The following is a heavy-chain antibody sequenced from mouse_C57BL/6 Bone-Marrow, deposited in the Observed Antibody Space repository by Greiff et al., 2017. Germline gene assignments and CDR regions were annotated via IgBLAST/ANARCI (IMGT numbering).Heavy chain of an antibody. Sequence: VQLKQSGAELVRPGASVKLSCTASGFNIKDDYMHWVKQRPEQGLEWIGWIDPENGDTEYASKFQGKATITADTSSNTAYMQLSSLTSEDSAVYFCARGGYDAWFAYWGQGTLVTVSA. CDR2: IDPENGDT. CDR3: ARGGYDAWFAY. D-gene: IGHD2-2*01. CDR1: GFNIKDDY. V-gene: IGHV14-4*01. J-gene: IGHJ3*01.